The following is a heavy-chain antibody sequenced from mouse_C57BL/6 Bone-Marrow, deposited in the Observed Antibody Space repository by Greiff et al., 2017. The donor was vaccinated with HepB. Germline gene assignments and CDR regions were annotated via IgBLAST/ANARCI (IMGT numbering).Heavy chain of an antibody. Sequence: QVQLQQPGAELVKPGASVKLSCKASGYTFTSYWMQWVKQRPGQGLEWIGEIDPSDSYTNYNQKFKGKAPLTVDTSSSTAYMQLSSLTSEDSAVYYCAREGDGYTWGQGTTLTVSS. CDR2: IDPSDSYT. CDR1: GYTFTSYW. J-gene: IGHJ2*01. CDR3: AREGDGYT. V-gene: IGHV1-50*01. D-gene: IGHD2-3*01.